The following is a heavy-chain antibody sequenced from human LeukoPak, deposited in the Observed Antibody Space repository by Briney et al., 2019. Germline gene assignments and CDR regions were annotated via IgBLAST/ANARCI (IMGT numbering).Heavy chain of an antibody. CDR1: GGSINSHY. V-gene: IGHV4-59*11. Sequence: SETLSLTCSVSGGSINSHYWSWIRQPPGKRLEWIGYIFSTGNTNYNPSLASRVTMSVDTSRAQFFLRLSPVTAVDTAIYYCASRPADTTWYGVFDYWSQGTLVTVSS. D-gene: IGHD3-10*01. CDR3: ASRPADTTWYGVFDY. CDR2: IFSTGNT. J-gene: IGHJ4*02.